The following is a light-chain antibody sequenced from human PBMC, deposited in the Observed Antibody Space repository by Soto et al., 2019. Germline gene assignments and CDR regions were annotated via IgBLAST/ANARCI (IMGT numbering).Light chain of an antibody. CDR2: YDS. V-gene: IGLV3-21*04. J-gene: IGLJ2*01. CDR1: DIGSKS. CDR3: QVWDRSSDHRVV. Sequence: SYDLTQPPSVSVAPGQTARISWERNDIGSKSVNWYQQKPGQSSVFVIYYDSARPSGIPERFSGSNAGNTATLTISTVEAGDEADYYCQVWDRSSDHRVVFGGGTKLTVL.